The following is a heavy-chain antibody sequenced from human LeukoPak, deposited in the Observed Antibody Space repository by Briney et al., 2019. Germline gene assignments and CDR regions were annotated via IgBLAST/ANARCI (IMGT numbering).Heavy chain of an antibody. CDR2: SYYSGST. CDR3: ARAPPTYYYDSSGYSPFDY. V-gene: IGHV4-31*03. Sequence: SETLSLTCTVSGGSISSGGYYWSWSRQHPGKGLEWIGYSYYSGSTYYNPSLKSRVTISVDTSKTQFSLKLSSVTAADTAVYYCARAPPTYYYDSSGYSPFDYWGQGTLVTVSS. CDR1: GGSISSGGYY. D-gene: IGHD3-22*01. J-gene: IGHJ4*02.